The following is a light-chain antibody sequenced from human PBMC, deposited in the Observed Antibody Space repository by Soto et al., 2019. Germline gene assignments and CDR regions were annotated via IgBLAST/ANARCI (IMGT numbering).Light chain of an antibody. Sequence: DIQMTQSPSSLSASVGDRVTITCRASQSISSYLNWYQQKPGKAPKLLIYKASSLESGVPSRFSGSGSGTEFTLTISSLQPDDFATYYCQQYNSYSRTCGQGTKVDIK. V-gene: IGKV1-5*03. CDR1: QSISSY. J-gene: IGKJ1*01. CDR2: KAS. CDR3: QQYNSYSRT.